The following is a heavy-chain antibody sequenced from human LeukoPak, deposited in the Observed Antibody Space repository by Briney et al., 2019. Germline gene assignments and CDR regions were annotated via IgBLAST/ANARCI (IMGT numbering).Heavy chain of an antibody. CDR3: ARGPPGITMIVVVVPDI. V-gene: IGHV1-18*01. J-gene: IGHJ3*02. CDR1: GYTFTSYG. CDR2: ISAYNGNT. D-gene: IGHD3-22*01. Sequence: GASVKVSCKASGYTFTSYGISWVRQAPGQGLEWMGWISAYNGNTNYAQKLQGRVTMTTDTSTSTAYMELRSLRSDDTAVYYCARGPPGITMIVVVVPDIWGQGTMVTVSS.